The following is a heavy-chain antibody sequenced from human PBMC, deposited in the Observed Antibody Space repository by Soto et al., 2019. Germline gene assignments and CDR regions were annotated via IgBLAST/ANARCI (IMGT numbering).Heavy chain of an antibody. Sequence: ASVKVSCKASGYTFTSYGISWVRQAPGQGLEWMGWISAYNGNTNYAQKLQGRVTMTTDTSTSTAYMELRSLRSDDTAVYYCARDRGYCSSTSCSYYYYYGMDVLGQGTTVTVSS. J-gene: IGHJ6*02. CDR2: ISAYNGNT. V-gene: IGHV1-18*01. CDR1: GYTFTSYG. CDR3: ARDRGYCSSTSCSYYYYYGMDV. D-gene: IGHD2-2*01.